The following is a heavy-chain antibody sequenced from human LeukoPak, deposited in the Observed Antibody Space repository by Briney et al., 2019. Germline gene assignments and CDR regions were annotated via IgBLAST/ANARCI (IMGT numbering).Heavy chain of an antibody. J-gene: IGHJ5*02. V-gene: IGHV1-46*01. CDR2: INPSGGST. CDR1: GYTLTSYY. Sequence: ASVKVSCKASGYTLTSYYMHWVRQAPGQGVEWMGIINPSGGSTSYAQKFQGRVTMPRDTSTSTVYMELSSLRSEDPAVYYCARDRTTTAIPGCWFDPWGQGTLVTVSS. D-gene: IGHD2-21*02. CDR3: ARDRTTTAIPGCWFDP.